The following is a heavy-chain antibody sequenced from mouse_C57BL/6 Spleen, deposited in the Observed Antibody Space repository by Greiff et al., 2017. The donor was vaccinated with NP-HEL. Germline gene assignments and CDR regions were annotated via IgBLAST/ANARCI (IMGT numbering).Heavy chain of an antibody. CDR2: ISDGGSYT. J-gene: IGHJ4*01. V-gene: IGHV5-4*01. Sequence: EVQVVESGGGLVKPGGSLKLSCAASGFTFSSYAMSWVRQTPEKRLEWVATISDGGSYTYYPDNVKGRFTISRDNAKNNLYLQMSHLKSEDTAMYYCARDLGYDYGYAMDYWGQGTSVTVSS. CDR1: GFTFSSYA. D-gene: IGHD2-4*01. CDR3: ARDLGYDYGYAMDY.